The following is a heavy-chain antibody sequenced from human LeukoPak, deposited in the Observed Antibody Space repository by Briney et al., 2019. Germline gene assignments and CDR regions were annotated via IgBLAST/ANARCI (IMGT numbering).Heavy chain of an antibody. CDR3: ARGAGSGYCSGGSCYYFDY. CDR1: GYTFTGYY. CDR2: INPNSGGT. Sequence: GASVKVSCEASGYTFTGYYMHWVRQAPGQGLEWMGRINPNSGGTNYAQKFQGRVTMTRDTSISTAYMELSRLRSDDTAVYYCARGAGSGYCSGGSCYYFDYWGQGTLVTVSS. V-gene: IGHV1-2*06. J-gene: IGHJ4*02. D-gene: IGHD2-15*01.